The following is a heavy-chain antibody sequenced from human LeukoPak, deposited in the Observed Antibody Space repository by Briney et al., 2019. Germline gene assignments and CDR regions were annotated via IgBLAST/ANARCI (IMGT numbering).Heavy chain of an antibody. Sequence: ASVKVSCKASGYSLTSYDVNWVRQASGQGLGWMGWMNPSNGNTGYAQKFQGRVTMTRNTSIGTAYMELTSLTSEDTAVYYCTKGNNSGSYRDSWGQGTLVTVSS. CDR3: TKGNNSGSYRDS. J-gene: IGHJ4*02. CDR2: MNPSNGNT. V-gene: IGHV1-8*02. CDR1: GYSLTSYD. D-gene: IGHD3-10*01.